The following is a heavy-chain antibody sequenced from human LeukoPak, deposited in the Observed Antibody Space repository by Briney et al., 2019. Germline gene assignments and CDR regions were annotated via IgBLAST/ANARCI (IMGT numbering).Heavy chain of an antibody. D-gene: IGHD3-22*01. CDR3: ARGLSYDSSGYYYHNYYYYYYMDV. Sequence: SETLSLTCTVSGGSISSGSYYWSWIRQPPGKGLEWIGYIYYSGSTNYNPSLKSRVTISVDTSKNQFSLKLSSVTAADTAVYYCARGLSYDSSGYYYHNYYYYYYMDVWGKGTTVTISS. CDR2: IYYSGST. CDR1: GGSISSGSYY. J-gene: IGHJ6*03. V-gene: IGHV4-61*01.